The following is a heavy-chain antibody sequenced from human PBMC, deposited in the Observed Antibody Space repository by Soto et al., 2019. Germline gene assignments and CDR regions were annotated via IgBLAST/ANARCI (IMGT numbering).Heavy chain of an antibody. J-gene: IGHJ4*01. Sequence: SETLSLTCTVSGGSISSYYWSWIRQPPGKGLEWIGYIHYNGNTKYSPSLKSRVTMSVDTSKNHFSLKLISVTTADTAVYFCAREGNLGRWIQPLDYWGPGTLVTVSS. D-gene: IGHD5-18*01. CDR3: AREGNLGRWIQPLDY. CDR2: IHYNGNT. V-gene: IGHV4-59*01. CDR1: GGSISSYY.